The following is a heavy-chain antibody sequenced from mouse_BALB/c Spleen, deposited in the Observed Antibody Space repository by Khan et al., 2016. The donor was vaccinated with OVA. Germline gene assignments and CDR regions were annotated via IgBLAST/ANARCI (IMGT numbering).Heavy chain of an antibody. CDR3: ARGGGTAAFAY. CDR2: ISDLAYTF. CDR1: GFTFSDYG. V-gene: IGHV5-15*02. D-gene: IGHD1-2*01. J-gene: IGHJ3*01. Sequence: EVELVESGGGLVQPGGSRKLSCAASGFTFSDYGMAWVRQAPGKGPEWVAFISDLAYTFYYADTVTGRFTLSRENAKNTLYLEMGSLRSGDTAMYYCARGGGTAAFAYWGQGTLVTVSA.